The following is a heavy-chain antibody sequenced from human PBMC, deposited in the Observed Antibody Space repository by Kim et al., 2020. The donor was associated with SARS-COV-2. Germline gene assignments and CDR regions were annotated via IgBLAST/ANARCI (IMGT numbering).Heavy chain of an antibody. CDR3: ASLGESMLSPWGYYYMDV. D-gene: IGHD2-8*01. J-gene: IGHJ6*03. Sequence: SETLSLTCTVSGGSISSYYWSWIRQPPGKGLEWIGYIYYSGSTNYNPSLKSRVTISVDTSKNQFSLKLSSVTAADTAVYYCASLGESMLSPWGYYYMDVWGKGTTVTVSS. V-gene: IGHV4-59*01. CDR2: IYYSGST. CDR1: GGSISSYY.